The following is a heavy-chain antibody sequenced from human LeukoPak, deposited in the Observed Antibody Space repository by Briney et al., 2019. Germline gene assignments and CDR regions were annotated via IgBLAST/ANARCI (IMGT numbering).Heavy chain of an antibody. CDR3: ARPRVDAYDYRFPLDY. V-gene: IGHV1-69*13. D-gene: IGHD5-12*01. Sequence: SVKVSCKASGYTFTSYGISWVRQAPGQGLEWMGGIIPIFGTANYAQKFQGRVTITADESTSTAYMELSSLRSEDTAAYYCARPRVDAYDYRFPLDYWGQGTLVTVSS. J-gene: IGHJ4*02. CDR1: GYTFTSYG. CDR2: IIPIFGTA.